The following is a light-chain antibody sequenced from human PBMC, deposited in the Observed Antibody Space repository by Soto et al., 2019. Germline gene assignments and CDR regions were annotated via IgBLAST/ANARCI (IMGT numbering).Light chain of an antibody. CDR3: QQYNNWPWT. CDR1: QSVSSN. Sequence: EIVMTQSPATLSVSPGERATLSCRASQSVSSNLAWYQQKPGQAPRLPIYGASTRATGIPARFSGSGSGTEFTLTISSLQSEDFAVYYCQQYNNWPWTFGQGTKVDNK. V-gene: IGKV3-15*01. J-gene: IGKJ1*01. CDR2: GAS.